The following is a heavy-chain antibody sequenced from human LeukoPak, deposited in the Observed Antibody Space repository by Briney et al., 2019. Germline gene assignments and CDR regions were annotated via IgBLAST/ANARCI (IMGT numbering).Heavy chain of an antibody. CDR2: IYTSGST. J-gene: IGHJ3*02. Sequence: SETLSLTCTVSGGSISSYYWSWIRQPPGKGLEWIGYIYTSGSTNYNPSLKSRVTISVDTSKNQFSLKLSPVTAADTAVYYCARSPRSRDDAFDIWGQGTMVTVSS. CDR3: ARSPRSRDDAFDI. V-gene: IGHV4-4*09. CDR1: GGSISSYY. D-gene: IGHD2-2*01.